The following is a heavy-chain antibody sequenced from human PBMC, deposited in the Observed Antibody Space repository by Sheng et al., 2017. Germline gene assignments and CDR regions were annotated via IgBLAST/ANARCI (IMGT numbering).Heavy chain of an antibody. J-gene: IGHJ4*02. Sequence: QVQLVESGGGVVQPGRSLRLSCAASGFTFSSYAMHWVRQAPGKGLEWVAVISYDGSNKYYADSVKGRFTISRDNSKNTLYLQMNSLRAEDTAVYYCARDDCTNGVCHTGGSLVDYWGQGTLVTVSS. D-gene: IGHD2-8*01. CDR1: GFTFSSYA. V-gene: IGHV3-30*04. CDR2: ISYDGSNK. CDR3: ARDDCTNGVCHTGGSLVDY.